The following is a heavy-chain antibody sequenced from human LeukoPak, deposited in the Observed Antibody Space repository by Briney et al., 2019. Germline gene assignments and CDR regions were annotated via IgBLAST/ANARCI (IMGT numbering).Heavy chain of an antibody. CDR2: ISVDGSKR. CDR1: GFTFTHYG. CDR3: AKGKAGGLVDLFDP. D-gene: IGHD3/OR15-3a*01. J-gene: IGHJ5*02. Sequence: GGSLRLSCATSGFTFTHYGFHWVRQAPGKGLEWVAVISVDGSKRYYGDSVKGRFTISRDNSKSTLSLQMNSLRAEDTAVYYCAKGKAGGLVDLFDPWGQGTLVTVSS. V-gene: IGHV3-33*06.